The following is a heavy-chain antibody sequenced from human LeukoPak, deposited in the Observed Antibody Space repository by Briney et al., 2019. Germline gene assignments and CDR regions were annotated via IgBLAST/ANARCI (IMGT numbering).Heavy chain of an antibody. V-gene: IGHV3-53*01. CDR3: ARVRRLYYYMDV. CDR2: IYSGGST. CDR1: GFTVSSNY. Sequence: PGGSLGLSCAASGFTVSSNYMSWVRQAPGKGLEWVSVIYSGGSTYYADSVKGRFTISRDNSKNTLYLQMNSLRAEDTAVYYCARVRRLYYYMDVWGKGTTVTVSS. J-gene: IGHJ6*03.